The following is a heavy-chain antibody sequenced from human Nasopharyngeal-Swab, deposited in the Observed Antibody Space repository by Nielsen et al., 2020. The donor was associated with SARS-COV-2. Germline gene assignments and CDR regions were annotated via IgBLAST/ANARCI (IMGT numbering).Heavy chain of an antibody. Sequence: GESLKISCFASGFPFSSYCMTLVRQAPGKGLEWVSTISGSCYKTYYADSVKGRFTISRDKSKNTLYLQMNSLRAEDTAEYYCARSWHSHDWYYFDYWGQGTLVTVSS. CDR1: GFPFSSYC. J-gene: IGHJ4*02. D-gene: IGHD3-9*01. V-gene: IGHV3-23*01. CDR3: ARSWHSHDWYYFDY. CDR2: ISGSCYKT.